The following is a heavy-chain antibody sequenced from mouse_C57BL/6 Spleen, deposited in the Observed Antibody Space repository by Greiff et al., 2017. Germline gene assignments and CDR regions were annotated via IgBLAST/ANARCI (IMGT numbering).Heavy chain of an antibody. D-gene: IGHD2-4*01. CDR1: GYTFTDYN. CDR2: INPNNGGT. Sequence: EVQLQQSGPELVKPGASVKMSCKASGYTFTDYNMHWVKQSHGKSLEWIGYINPNNGGTSYNQKFKGKATLTVNKSSSTAYMELRSLTSEDSAVYYCARNYDYDGDYFDYWGQGTTLTVSS. CDR3: ARNYDYDGDYFDY. V-gene: IGHV1-22*01. J-gene: IGHJ2*01.